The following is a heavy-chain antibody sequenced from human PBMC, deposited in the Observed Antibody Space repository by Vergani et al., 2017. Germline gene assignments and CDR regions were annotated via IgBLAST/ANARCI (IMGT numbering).Heavy chain of an antibody. J-gene: IGHJ6*02. CDR3: ARGGYCSGGSCYSGYYYYGMDV. CDR2: IWSDGSKK. Sequence: QVQLVESGGGVVQPGRSLRLSCAASGFTFSSYGMHWVRQAPGKGLEWVAVIWSDGSKKYYADSVKGRFTISRDNSKNTLYLQMNSLRAEDTAVYYCARGGYCSGGSCYSGYYYYGMDVWGQGTTVTVSS. V-gene: IGHV3-33*01. CDR1: GFTFSSYG. D-gene: IGHD2-15*01.